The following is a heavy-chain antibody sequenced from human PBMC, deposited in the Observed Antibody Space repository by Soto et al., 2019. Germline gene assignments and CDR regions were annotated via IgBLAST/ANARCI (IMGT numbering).Heavy chain of an antibody. V-gene: IGHV3-30*18. J-gene: IGHJ4*02. CDR1: GFTFSSYG. CDR3: AKDRYYYDRS. D-gene: IGHD3-22*01. Sequence: QVQLVESGGGVVQPGRSLRLPCAASGFTFSSYGMHWVRQAPGKGLEWVAVISYDGSNKYYADSVKGRITISRDNSKNTLYLQMNSLRAEDTAVYYCAKDRYYYDRSWGQGTLVTASS. CDR2: ISYDGSNK.